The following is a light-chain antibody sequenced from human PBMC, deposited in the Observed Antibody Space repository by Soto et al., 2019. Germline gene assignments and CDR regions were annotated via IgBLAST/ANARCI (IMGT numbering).Light chain of an antibody. CDR2: GAS. CDR3: QQYNNWPRT. CDR1: QTVSSN. V-gene: IGKV3-15*01. Sequence: EIVMTQSPATLSVSPGERATLSFRASQTVSSNLAWYQQKPGQPPRVLIFGASTRATGIPARFSGSGSGTEFTLTISSLQSEDFAVYYCQQYNNWPRTFGPGTKVDIK. J-gene: IGKJ3*01.